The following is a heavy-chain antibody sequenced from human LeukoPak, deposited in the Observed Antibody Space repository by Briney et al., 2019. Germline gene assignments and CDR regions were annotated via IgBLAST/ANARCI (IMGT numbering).Heavy chain of an antibody. CDR2: IFYSGSP. D-gene: IGHD2-15*01. J-gene: IGHJ6*02. V-gene: IGHV4-31*03. CDR3: AREVPATDYFYGMDV. CDR1: GGSISSVAYY. Sequence: SETLSLTCTVSGGSISSVAYYWNWIRQHPGKGLEWIGFIFYSGSPYYNPSLRSRVAISADSSKNHFSLKLSSVTAADTAVYYCAREVPATDYFYGMDVWGQGITVSVSS.